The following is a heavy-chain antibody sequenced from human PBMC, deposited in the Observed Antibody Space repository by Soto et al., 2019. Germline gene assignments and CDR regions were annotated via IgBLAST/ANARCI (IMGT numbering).Heavy chain of an antibody. D-gene: IGHD3-9*01. CDR3: ARDPSTGSADY. J-gene: IGHJ4*02. V-gene: IGHV3-23*01. CDR2: ISWSGDDT. Sequence: EVQLLESGGDLVQPGGSLRLSCAASGFTFSSYAMNRVRQAPGKGLEWVSTISWSGDDTYYVDSVKGRFTISRDNSKNTLYLQMNSLRAEDSAVYYCARDPSTGSADYWGQGTLVIVSS. CDR1: GFTFSSYA.